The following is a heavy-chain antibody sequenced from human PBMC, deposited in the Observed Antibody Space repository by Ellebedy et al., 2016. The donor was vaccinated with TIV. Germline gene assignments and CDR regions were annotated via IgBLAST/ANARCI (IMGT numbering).Heavy chain of an antibody. Sequence: MPSETLSLTCTVSGGSLSGNYWSWIREPPGKGLEWIGYIHHSGRTNYNPSLKSRVTISVDTSKNLYSLQLTSVTAADTAVYYCARYPDYWGQGILVTVSS. V-gene: IGHV4-59*01. CDR3: ARYPDY. CDR2: IHHSGRT. CDR1: GGSLSGNY. J-gene: IGHJ4*02.